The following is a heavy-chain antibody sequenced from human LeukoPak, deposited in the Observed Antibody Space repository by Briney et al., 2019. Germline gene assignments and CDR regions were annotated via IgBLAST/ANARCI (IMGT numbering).Heavy chain of an antibody. D-gene: IGHD3-22*01. CDR3: ATDYYDSSGYYTGTY. Sequence: PGGSLRLSCAASGFTFTSYSMNWVRQAPGKGLEWVSTISGGGGSTYYADSVKGRFTISRDNSKNTLYLQVNSLRAEDTAVYYCATDYYDSSGYYTGTYWGQGTLVTVSS. V-gene: IGHV3-23*01. CDR2: ISGGGGST. CDR1: GFTFTSYS. J-gene: IGHJ4*02.